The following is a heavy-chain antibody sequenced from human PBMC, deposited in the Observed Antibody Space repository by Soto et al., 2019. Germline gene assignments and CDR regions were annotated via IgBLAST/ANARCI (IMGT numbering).Heavy chain of an antibody. D-gene: IGHD5-12*01. Sequence: LSLTCTVSGGSVSSGDYFWSWIRQPPGKGLEWIGYIYDSGSSYYNPSLKSRVTMSVDTSKNQFSLKLRSVTAADTAMYYCAREKGYISGPKNFDSWGQGTLVTVSS. J-gene: IGHJ4*02. CDR1: GGSVSSGDYF. V-gene: IGHV4-30-4*01. CDR3: AREKGYISGPKNFDS. CDR2: IYDSGSS.